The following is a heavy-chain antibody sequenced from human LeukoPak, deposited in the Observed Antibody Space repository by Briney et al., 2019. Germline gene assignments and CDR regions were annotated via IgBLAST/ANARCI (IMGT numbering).Heavy chain of an antibody. V-gene: IGHV1-2*02. D-gene: IGHD5-12*01. CDR1: GFMFTVYY. J-gene: IGHJ3*02. Sequence: GASVKVSCKTSGFMFTVYYVRWVRQAPGQGPEWVGWMYFNSGATRFAPKFQGRVTMTRDTSISTAYMEFSSLRSDDTAMYYCAREGSSGQDWYAFDIWGQGTMLTVSS. CDR2: MYFNSGAT. CDR3: AREGSSGQDWYAFDI.